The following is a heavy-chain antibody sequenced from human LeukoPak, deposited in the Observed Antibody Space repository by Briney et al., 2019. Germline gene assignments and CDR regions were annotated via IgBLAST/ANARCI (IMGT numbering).Heavy chain of an antibody. CDR3: ARDRPGGVPAATSLDY. CDR2: INPSGGST. J-gene: IGHJ4*02. Sequence: GASVEVSCKASGYTFTSYYMHWVRQAPGQGLEWMGLINPSGGSTSYAQKFQGRVTMTRDTSTSTVYMELSSLRSEDTAVYYCARDRPGGVPAATSLDYWGQGTLVTVSS. V-gene: IGHV1-46*01. D-gene: IGHD2-2*01. CDR1: GYTFTSYY.